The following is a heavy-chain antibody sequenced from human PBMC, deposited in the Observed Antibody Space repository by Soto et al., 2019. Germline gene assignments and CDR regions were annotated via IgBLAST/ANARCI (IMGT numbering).Heavy chain of an antibody. V-gene: IGHV4-59*12. Sequence: SETLSLTCTVSGGSISNFYWSWIRQPPGKGLEWIGYVDYSGTANYNPSLKSRVSMSVDTSKNQLSLKVTSVTAADTAMYYCARVDTAMTTPFDYWGQGTLVTVSS. CDR1: GGSISNFY. CDR2: VDYSGTA. D-gene: IGHD5-18*01. J-gene: IGHJ4*02. CDR3: ARVDTAMTTPFDY.